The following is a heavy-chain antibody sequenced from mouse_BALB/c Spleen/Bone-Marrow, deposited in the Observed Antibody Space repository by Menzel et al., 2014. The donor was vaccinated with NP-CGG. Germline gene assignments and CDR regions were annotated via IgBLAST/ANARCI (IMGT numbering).Heavy chain of an antibody. CDR1: GYTFXDYY. Sequence: QVQLQQSGAELARPGASVKLSCKASGYTFXDYYINWVKQRTGQSLEWIGEIYPRSDNTYYNEKFKGKATLTADKSSSTAYLQLSSLTSEDSAVYFCARDWDYYAMDYWGQGTSVTVSS. D-gene: IGHD4-1*01. CDR3: ARDWDYYAMDY. CDR2: IYPRSDNT. V-gene: IGHV1-77*01. J-gene: IGHJ4*01.